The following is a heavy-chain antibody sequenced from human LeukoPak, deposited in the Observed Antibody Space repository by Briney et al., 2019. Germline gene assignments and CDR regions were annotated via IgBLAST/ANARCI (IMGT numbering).Heavy chain of an antibody. D-gene: IGHD3-3*01. CDR3: ARGYDFWSALYIGGWFDP. V-gene: IGHV4-34*01. CDR2: IKHSGST. J-gene: IGHJ5*02. CDR1: GGSFSGYY. Sequence: PSETLSLTCAVYGGSFSGYYWSWIRQPPGKGLEWMGEIKHSGSTNYNTSLKSRVTVSVDTSKNQFSLKLSSVTAADTAVYYCARGYDFWSALYIGGWFDPWGQGTLVTVSS.